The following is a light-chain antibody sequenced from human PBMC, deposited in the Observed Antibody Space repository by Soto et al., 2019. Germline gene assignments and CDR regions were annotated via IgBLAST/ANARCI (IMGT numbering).Light chain of an antibody. V-gene: IGLV1-47*01. Sequence: QLVLTQPPSASGTPGQRITISCSGGSSNIGSNYVYWYQHLPGTAPKLLMYKNNQRPSGVPDRFSGSKSGTSASLAIDGLRSEDEADYYCSSYRSGGTFVFGSGTKLTVL. J-gene: IGLJ1*01. CDR3: SSYRSGGTFV. CDR2: KNN. CDR1: SSNIGSNY.